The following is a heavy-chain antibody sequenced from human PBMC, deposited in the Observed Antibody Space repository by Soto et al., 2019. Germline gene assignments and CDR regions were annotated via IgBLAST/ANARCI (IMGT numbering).Heavy chain of an antibody. CDR3: ARPYGYCTNSDCHQDPLDY. V-gene: IGHV3-33*01. CDR2: IWYDGSNK. D-gene: IGHD2-8*01. J-gene: IGHJ4*02. Sequence: QVQLVESGGGVVQPGRSLRLSCAASGFTFSSYGMHWVRQAPGKGLEWVAVIWYDGSNKYYADSVKGRFTISRDNSKNTLYLQMNSLRAEDTAVYYCARPYGYCTNSDCHQDPLDYWGQGTLVTVSS. CDR1: GFTFSSYG.